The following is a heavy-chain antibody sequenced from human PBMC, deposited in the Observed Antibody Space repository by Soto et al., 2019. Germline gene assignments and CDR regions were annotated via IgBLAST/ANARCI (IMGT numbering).Heavy chain of an antibody. Sequence: EVQLVESGEGLVQPGGSLRLSCAASGFTFSSYAMHWVRQAPGKGLEYVSAISSNGGSTYYADSVKGRFTISRDNSKNTLYLQMCSLRAEDMAVYYCARADSSGWCYDYWGQGSLVAVSS. J-gene: IGHJ4*02. CDR1: GFTFSSYA. CDR3: ARADSSGWCYDY. V-gene: IGHV3-64*02. D-gene: IGHD6-19*01. CDR2: ISSNGGST.